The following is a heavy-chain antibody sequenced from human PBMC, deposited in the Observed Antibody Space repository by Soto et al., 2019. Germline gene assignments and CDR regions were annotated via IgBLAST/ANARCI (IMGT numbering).Heavy chain of an antibody. CDR1: GYTFSGFY. CDR3: ASAAVTGTAGLDF. Sequence: ASVKVSCKASGYTFSGFYMHWVRQAPGQGLEWMGWINPNSGGTKSAEKLQGRVTMTRDTSISTAYMELSRLTSDDTAVYYCASAAVTGTAGLDFWGQGTQVTVSS. V-gene: IGHV1-2*02. D-gene: IGHD6-19*01. J-gene: IGHJ4*02. CDR2: INPNSGGT.